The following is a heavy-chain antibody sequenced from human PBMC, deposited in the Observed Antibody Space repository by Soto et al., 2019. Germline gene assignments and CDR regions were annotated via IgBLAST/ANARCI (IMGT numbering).Heavy chain of an antibody. CDR3: TTVAPQLDY. V-gene: IGHV3-49*03. J-gene: IGHJ4*02. CDR1: GFTVGDYA. Sequence: PGGSLRLSCTASGFTVGDYAMSWFRQAPGKGLEWVGFIRSKAYGGTTDYAAPVKGRFTISRDDSKNTLYLQMNSLKTEDTAVYYCTTVAPQLDYWGQGTLVTVSS. D-gene: IGHD2-15*01. CDR2: IRSKAYGGTT.